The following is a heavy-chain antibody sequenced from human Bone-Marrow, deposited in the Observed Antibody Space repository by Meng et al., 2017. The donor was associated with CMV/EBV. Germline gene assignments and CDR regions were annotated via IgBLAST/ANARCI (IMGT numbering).Heavy chain of an antibody. CDR1: GFTFSSND. Sequence: GESLKISCAASGFTFSSNDMHWVRQTTGKGLEWVSAIGTAGDTYYPGSVKGRFTISRENAKNTLYLQMNSLRAEDTAVYYCARAGGYYYYYYGMDVWGQGTTVTVSS. J-gene: IGHJ6*02. CDR2: IGTAGDT. V-gene: IGHV3-13*01. CDR3: ARAGGYYYYYYGMDV. D-gene: IGHD2-8*02.